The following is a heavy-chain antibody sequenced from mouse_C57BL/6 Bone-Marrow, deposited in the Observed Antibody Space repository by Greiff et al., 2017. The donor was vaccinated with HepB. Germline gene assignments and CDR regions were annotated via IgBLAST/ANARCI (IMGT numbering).Heavy chain of an antibody. CDR3: ARKEVTTDFDY. V-gene: IGHV1-50*01. J-gene: IGHJ2*01. CDR2: IDPSDSYT. CDR1: GYTFTSYG. Sequence: QVQLQQPGAELVKPGASVKLSCKASGYTFTSYGMQWVKQRPGQGLEWIGEIDPSDSYTNYNQKFKGKATLTVDTSSSTAYMQLSSLTSEDSAVYYCARKEVTTDFDYWGQGTTLTVSS. D-gene: IGHD2-2*01.